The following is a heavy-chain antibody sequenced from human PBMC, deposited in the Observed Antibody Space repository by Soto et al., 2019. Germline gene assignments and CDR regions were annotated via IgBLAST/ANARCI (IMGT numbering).Heavy chain of an antibody. CDR3: ARDDYVWGSYRYGAFDI. CDR2: INAGNGNT. D-gene: IGHD3-16*02. V-gene: IGHV1-3*01. J-gene: IGHJ3*02. Sequence: QVQLVQSGAEVKKPGASVKVSCKASGYTFTSYAMHWVRQAPGQRLEWMGWINAGNGNTKYSQKFQGRVTITRDTSASTAYMELSSLRSEDTAVYYCARDDYVWGSYRYGAFDIWGQGTMVTVSS. CDR1: GYTFTSYA.